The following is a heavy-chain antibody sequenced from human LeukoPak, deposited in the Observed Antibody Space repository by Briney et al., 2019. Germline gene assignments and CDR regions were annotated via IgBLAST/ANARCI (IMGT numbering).Heavy chain of an antibody. CDR3: ARELAAGRSDR. CDR1: GFTFSDHY. D-gene: IGHD6-13*01. J-gene: IGHJ4*02. V-gene: IGHV3-72*01. CDR2: IRNKANSYVA. Sequence: PGGSLRLSCAASGFTFSDHYMDWFRQAPGKGLQWVGRIRNKANSYVAEYAAPVKGRFTISRDDSKNSVFLQMDTLKTEDTAVYYCARELAAGRSDRWGQGTLVTVSS.